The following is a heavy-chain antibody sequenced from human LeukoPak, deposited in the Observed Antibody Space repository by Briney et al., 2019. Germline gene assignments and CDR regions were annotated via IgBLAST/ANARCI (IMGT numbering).Heavy chain of an antibody. V-gene: IGHV1-46*01. Sequence: ASVKVSCKASGYTFTSYYMHWVRQAPGQGVERMGIINPSGGSTSYAQKFQGRVTMTRDTSTSTVCMELSSLRSEDTAVYYCARANYYGSGSYVFYYGMDVWGQGTTVTVSS. J-gene: IGHJ6*02. CDR1: GYTFTSYY. D-gene: IGHD3-10*01. CDR3: ARANYYGSGSYVFYYGMDV. CDR2: INPSGGST.